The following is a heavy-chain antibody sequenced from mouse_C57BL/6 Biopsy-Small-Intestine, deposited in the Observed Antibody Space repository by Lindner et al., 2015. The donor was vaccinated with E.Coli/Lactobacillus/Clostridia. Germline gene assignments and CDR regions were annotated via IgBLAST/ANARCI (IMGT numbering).Heavy chain of an antibody. Sequence: SVKVSCKASGYTFTSYAMYWVRQAPGQRLEWMGWINGGNGNTKYSQKFQDRVTITRDTSASTAYMELSSLRSEDTAVYYCAREGRYYGSGNYYKGYFDYWGQGTLVTVSS. V-gene: IGHV1-84*02. D-gene: IGHD1-1*02. CDR2: INGGNGNT. CDR1: GYTFTSYA. J-gene: IGHJ2*01. CDR3: AREGRYYGSGNYYKGYFDY.